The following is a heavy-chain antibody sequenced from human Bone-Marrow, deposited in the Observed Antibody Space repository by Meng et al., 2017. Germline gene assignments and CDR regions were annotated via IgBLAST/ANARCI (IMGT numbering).Heavy chain of an antibody. CDR3: ARDRKGNYFDY. CDR1: GFTFSSYA. V-gene: IGHV3-30*01. D-gene: IGHD3-10*01. J-gene: IGHJ4*02. Sequence: LSLTCAASGFTFSSYAMHWVRQAPGKGLEWVAVISYDGSNKYYADSVKGRFTISRDNSKNTLYLQMNSLRAEDTAVYYCARDRKGNYFDYWGQGTLVTVSS. CDR2: ISYDGSNK.